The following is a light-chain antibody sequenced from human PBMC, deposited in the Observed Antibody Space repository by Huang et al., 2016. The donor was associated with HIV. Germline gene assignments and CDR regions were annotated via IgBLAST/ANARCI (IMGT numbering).Light chain of an antibody. CDR2: AAS. J-gene: IGKJ2*01. V-gene: IGKV1-39*01. CDR3: QQSYTTPRT. CDR1: QTISKY. Sequence: DIQMTQFPTSLSASVGDRLSIRCRASQTISKYLNWYQQKPGTAPKLLISAASSLQDGVPSRFSGSGSGTHFTLAISDLQPEDSATYYCQQSYTTPRTFGQGTKLEI.